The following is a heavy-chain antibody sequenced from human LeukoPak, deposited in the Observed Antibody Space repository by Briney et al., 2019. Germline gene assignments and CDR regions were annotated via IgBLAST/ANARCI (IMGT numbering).Heavy chain of an antibody. J-gene: IGHJ4*02. D-gene: IGHD4-23*01. Sequence: GGSLRLSCAAPGFTFSDYYMSWIRQAPGKGLEWVSYISSSGSTIYYADSVKGRFTISRDNAKNSLYLQMNSLRAEDTAVYYCARAPYGGKAIGPYDYWGQGTLVTVSS. CDR1: GFTFSDYY. CDR3: ARAPYGGKAIGPYDY. CDR2: ISSSGSTI. V-gene: IGHV3-11*04.